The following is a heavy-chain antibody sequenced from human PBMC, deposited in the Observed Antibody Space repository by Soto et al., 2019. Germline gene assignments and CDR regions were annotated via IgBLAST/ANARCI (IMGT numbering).Heavy chain of an antibody. CDR2: IYYSGST. Sequence: SETLSLTCTVSGGSISSYYWSWIRQPPGKGLEWIGYIYYSGSTNYNPSLKSRVTISVDTSKNQFSLKLSSVTAADTAVYYCARAEDYGDFDYWGQGTLVTVSS. J-gene: IGHJ4*02. CDR3: ARAEDYGDFDY. V-gene: IGHV4-59*01. D-gene: IGHD4-17*01. CDR1: GGSISSYY.